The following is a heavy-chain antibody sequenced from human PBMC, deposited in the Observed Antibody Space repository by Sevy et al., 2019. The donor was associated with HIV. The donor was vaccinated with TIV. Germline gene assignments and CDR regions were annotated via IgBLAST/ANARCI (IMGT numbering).Heavy chain of an antibody. J-gene: IGHJ4*02. D-gene: IGHD4-17*01. CDR3: ARSRSNYGDYYFDY. V-gene: IGHV3-11*06. CDR1: GFTFSAYY. Sequence: GGSLRLSCAASGFTFSAYYMTWIRQAPGKGLEWFSYISSGSTYTNYADSVRGRFTVSRDNAKNSLYLQMNSLRAEDTAVYYCARSRSNYGDYYFDYWGQGTLVTVSS. CDR2: ISSGSTYT.